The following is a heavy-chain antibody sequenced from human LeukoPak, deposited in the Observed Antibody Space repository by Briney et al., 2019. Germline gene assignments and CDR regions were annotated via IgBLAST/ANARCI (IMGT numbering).Heavy chain of an antibody. J-gene: IGHJ4*02. CDR1: GFTFSSYG. Sequence: GGPLRLSCAASGFTFSSYGMHWVRQAPGKGLEWVAFIRYDGSNKYYADSVKGRFTISRDNSKNTLYLQMNSLRAEDTAVYYCAKEPAMVRGVPDYWGQGTLVTVSS. CDR3: AKEPAMVRGVPDY. V-gene: IGHV3-30*02. CDR2: IRYDGSNK. D-gene: IGHD3-10*01.